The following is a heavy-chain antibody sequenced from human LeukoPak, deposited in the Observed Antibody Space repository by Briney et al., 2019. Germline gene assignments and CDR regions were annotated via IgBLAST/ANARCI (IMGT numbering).Heavy chain of an antibody. CDR3: ARGIAARPASFFSDY. J-gene: IGHJ4*02. CDR2: INHSGSA. D-gene: IGHD6-6*01. CDR1: GGSFSAYY. Sequence: SETLSLACAVYGGSFSAYYWSWIRQPPGKGLEWIGEINHSGSANYNPSLKSRVTISVDTSKNQFSLKLSSVTAADTAVYYCARGIAARPASFFSDYWGQGTLVTVSS. V-gene: IGHV4-34*01.